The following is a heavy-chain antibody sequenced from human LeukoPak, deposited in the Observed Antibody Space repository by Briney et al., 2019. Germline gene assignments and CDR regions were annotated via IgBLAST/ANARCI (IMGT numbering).Heavy chain of an antibody. CDR3: ARDLGWLLAFDI. D-gene: IGHD3-3*01. Sequence: SQTLSLTCTVSGGSISSGSYYWSWIRQPAGKGLEWIGRIYTSGSTNYNPSLKSRVTISVDTSKNQFSLKLSSPTAADTAVYYCARDLGWLLAFDIWGQGTMVTVSS. J-gene: IGHJ3*02. CDR1: GGSISSGSYY. CDR2: IYTSGST. V-gene: IGHV4-61*02.